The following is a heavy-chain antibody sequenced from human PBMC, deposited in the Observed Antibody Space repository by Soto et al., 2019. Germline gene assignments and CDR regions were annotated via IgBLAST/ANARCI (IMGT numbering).Heavy chain of an antibody. D-gene: IGHD3-10*01. V-gene: IGHV4-59*01. CDR3: AKWFGGCRD. J-gene: IGHJ4*02. CDR1: GVSISTYY. CDR2: VYYTGST. Sequence: SETLSLTCTVSGVSISTYYWSWVRQPPGKGLEWIGYVYYTGSTNYNPSLKSRVTMSLDTSKNQVALKMSSVTAADTAVYYCAKWFGGCRDWGQGTLVTVSS.